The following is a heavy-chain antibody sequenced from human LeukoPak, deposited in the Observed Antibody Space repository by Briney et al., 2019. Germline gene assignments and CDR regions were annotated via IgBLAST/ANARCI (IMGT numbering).Heavy chain of an antibody. CDR1: GFTFSSYS. CDR3: ARDGGAPPPVY. Sequence: GGSLRLSCAASGFTFSSYSMNWVRQAPGKGLEWVSYISSSSSTIYYADSVKGRFTISRDNAKNSLYLQMNSLRAEDTAVYYCARDGGAPPPVYWGQGTLVTVSS. J-gene: IGHJ4*02. D-gene: IGHD3-16*01. CDR2: ISSSSSTI. V-gene: IGHV3-48*01.